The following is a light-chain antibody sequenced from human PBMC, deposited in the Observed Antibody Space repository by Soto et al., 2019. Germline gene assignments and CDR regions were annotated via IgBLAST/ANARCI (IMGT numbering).Light chain of an antibody. Sequence: EIVLTQSPGTLSLSPGERATLSCRASQSVSSSYLAWYQQKPGQAPRLLIYGASTRATGIPARFSGSGSGIEFTLTISSLQSEDFAVYYCQQYNNWPLTFGQGTKVDIK. V-gene: IGKV3-15*01. CDR1: QSVSSSY. CDR3: QQYNNWPLT. CDR2: GAS. J-gene: IGKJ1*01.